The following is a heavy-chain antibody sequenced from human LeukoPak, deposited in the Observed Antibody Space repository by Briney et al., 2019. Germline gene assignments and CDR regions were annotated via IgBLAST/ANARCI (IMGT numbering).Heavy chain of an antibody. Sequence: SETLSLTCTASGGSISSYYWSWIRQPPGKGLEWIGYIYTSGSTNYNPSLKSRVTMSVDTSKNQFSLKLSSVTAADTAVYYCARGIAARSYFDYWGQGTLVTVSS. V-gene: IGHV4-4*08. D-gene: IGHD6-13*01. CDR2: IYTSGST. CDR1: GGSISSYY. CDR3: ARGIAARSYFDY. J-gene: IGHJ4*02.